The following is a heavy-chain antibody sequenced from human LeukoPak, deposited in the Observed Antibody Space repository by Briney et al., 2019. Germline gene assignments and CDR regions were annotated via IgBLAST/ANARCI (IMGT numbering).Heavy chain of an antibody. CDR1: GGSVSSSIYY. Sequence: SETLSLTCTVSGGSVSSSIYYWGWIRQPPGKGLEWIGSIYYSGSTSYNPSLKSRVTISEDTSKNQFSLKLTSVTAADTAVYYCASRNDILTGYVFDFWGQGTLVTVSS. V-gene: IGHV4-39*01. CDR2: IYYSGST. J-gene: IGHJ4*02. CDR3: ASRNDILTGYVFDF. D-gene: IGHD3-9*01.